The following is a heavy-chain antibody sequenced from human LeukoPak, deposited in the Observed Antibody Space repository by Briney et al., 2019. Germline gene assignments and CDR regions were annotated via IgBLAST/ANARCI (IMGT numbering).Heavy chain of an antibody. V-gene: IGHV3-21*01. D-gene: IGHD3-9*01. Sequence: GGSLRLSCAASGFTFSSYTMNWARQAPEKGLEWVSAIISSSGNIYYAESVKGRFTISRDNAKNSLYLQMNSLRAEDTAVDYCARGAYYDILPSYYFDYWGQGTLVTVSS. CDR1: GFTFSSYT. CDR3: ARGAYYDILPSYYFDY. CDR2: IISSSGNI. J-gene: IGHJ4*02.